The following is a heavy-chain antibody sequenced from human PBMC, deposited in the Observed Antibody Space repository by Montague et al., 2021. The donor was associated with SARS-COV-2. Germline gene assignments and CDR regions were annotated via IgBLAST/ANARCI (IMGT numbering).Heavy chain of an antibody. V-gene: IGHV4-31*03. CDR1: GGSITSGAYY. CDR2: IYYSGRT. CDR3: AREWGRGGDRYWYFDL. D-gene: IGHD2-21*02. Sequence: TLSLTRNVSGGSITSGAYYWSWIRQHPGKGLEWIGYIYYSGRTFLNPSLKSRVTISVDTSNNQFSLKVTSVTAADTAVYYCAREWGRGGDRYWYFDLWGRGTLVTVSS. J-gene: IGHJ2*01.